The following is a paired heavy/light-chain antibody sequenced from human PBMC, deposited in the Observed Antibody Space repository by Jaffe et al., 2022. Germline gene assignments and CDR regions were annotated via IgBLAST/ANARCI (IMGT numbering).Light chain of an antibody. CDR3: QQYNSYSLT. CDR2: GAS. V-gene: IGKV1-5*03. J-gene: IGKJ4*01. Sequence: DIQMTQSPSTLSASVGDRVSISCRASQTINNYLAWYQQKPGKAPKLLIYGASSLEGGVPSRFSGSGSGTGFTLTINNLQPDDFATYYCQQYNSYSLTFGGGTKVEIK. CDR1: QTINNY.
Heavy chain of an antibody. CDR1: GFTCSDHY. V-gene: IGHV3-72*01. Sequence: EVQLVESGGGLVQPGGSLRLSCAASGFTCSDHYMDWVRQAPGKGLEWVARSRNKANSYTTEYAASVRGRFTISRDNSKNSLYLQMDSLKIEDTAVYYCARVRDSDGWFPFDYWGQGTVVTVSS. CDR3: ARVRDSDGWFPFDY. D-gene: IGHD6-19*01. J-gene: IGHJ4*02. CDR2: SRNKANSYTT.